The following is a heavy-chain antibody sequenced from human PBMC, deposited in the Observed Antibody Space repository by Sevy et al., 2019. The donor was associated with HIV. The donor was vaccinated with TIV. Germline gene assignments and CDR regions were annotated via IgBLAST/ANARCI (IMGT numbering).Heavy chain of an antibody. CDR1: GFTFSSYE. CDR2: ISSSGSTI. V-gene: IGHV3-48*03. D-gene: IGHD5-18*01. J-gene: IGHJ3*02. CDR3: ARVGYVDTSMVSAFDI. Sequence: GGSLRLSCAASGFTFSSYEMNWVRQAPGKGLEWVSYISSSGSTIYYADSVKGRFTISRDNAKNSLYLQMNSLRAEDTAIYYCARVGYVDTSMVSAFDIWAKGQWSPSPQ.